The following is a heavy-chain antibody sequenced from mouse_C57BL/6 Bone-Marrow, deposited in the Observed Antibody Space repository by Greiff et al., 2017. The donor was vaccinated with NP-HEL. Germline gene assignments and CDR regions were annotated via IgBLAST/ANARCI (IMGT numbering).Heavy chain of an antibody. V-gene: IGHV1-63*01. CDR3: ARGGDYGSGWFAY. J-gene: IGHJ3*01. CDR2: IYPGGGYT. D-gene: IGHD1-1*01. CDR1: GYTFTNYW. Sequence: QVHVKQSGAELVRPGTSVKMSCKASGYTFTNYWIGWAKQRPGHGLEWIGDIYPGGGYTNYNEKFKGKATLTADKSSSTAYMQFSSLTSEDSAIYYCARGGDYGSGWFAYWGQGTLVTVSA.